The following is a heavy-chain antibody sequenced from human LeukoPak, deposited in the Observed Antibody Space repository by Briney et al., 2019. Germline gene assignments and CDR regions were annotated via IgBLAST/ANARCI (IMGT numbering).Heavy chain of an antibody. Sequence: SVKVSCKASGGTFSSYAISWVRQAPGQGLEWMGGIIPIFGTANYAQKFQGRVTITADESTSTAYMALSSLRSEDTAVYYCAISRGYSGYEYWFDPWGQGTLVTVSS. CDR2: IIPIFGTA. CDR1: GGTFSSYA. CDR3: AISRGYSGYEYWFDP. V-gene: IGHV1-69*01. J-gene: IGHJ5*02. D-gene: IGHD5-12*01.